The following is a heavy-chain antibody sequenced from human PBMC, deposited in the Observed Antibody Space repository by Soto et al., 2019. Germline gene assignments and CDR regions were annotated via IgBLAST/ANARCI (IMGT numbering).Heavy chain of an antibody. V-gene: IGHV4-34*01. D-gene: IGHD3-10*01. CDR1: GGSFSGYY. CDR3: ARGRGPYYYGSGHFDY. CDR2: INHSGST. J-gene: IGHJ4*02. Sequence: QVQLQQWGAGLLKPSETLSLTCAVYGGSFSGYYWSWIRQPPGKGLEWIGEINHSGSTNYNPSLKGRVTISXXTXKXXFSLKLSSVTAADTAVYYCARGRGPYYYGSGHFDYWGQGTLVTVSS.